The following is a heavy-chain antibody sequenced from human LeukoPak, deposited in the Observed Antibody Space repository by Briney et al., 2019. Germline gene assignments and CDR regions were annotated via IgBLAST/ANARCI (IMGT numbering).Heavy chain of an antibody. CDR2: IRYDGSNK. J-gene: IGHJ4*02. V-gene: IGHV3-30*02. CDR1: GFTFSSYG. CDR3: AKGLTTIPGGCDY. D-gene: IGHD4/OR15-4a*01. Sequence: GGSLRLSCAASGFTFSSYGMHWVRQAPGKGLEGVAFIRYDGSNKYYADSVKGRFTISRDNSKNTLYLQMNSLRAEDTAVYYCAKGLTTIPGGCDYWGQGTLVTVSS.